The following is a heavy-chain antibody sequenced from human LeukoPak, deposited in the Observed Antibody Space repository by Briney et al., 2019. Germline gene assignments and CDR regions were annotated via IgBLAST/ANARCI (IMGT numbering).Heavy chain of an antibody. CDR2: ISYDGSNE. CDR3: ARVRAGYCTSTSCYTGMDV. CDR1: GFNFKLSV. V-gene: IGHV3-30*04. Sequence: GGSLRLSCAASGFNFKLSVMSWGRQAPGKGLEWVALISYDGSNEYYADSVRGRFTISRDNSKFTLYMQMNSLRAEDTAVYYCARVRAGYCTSTSCYTGMDVWGQGTTVTVSS. J-gene: IGHJ6*02. D-gene: IGHD2-2*01.